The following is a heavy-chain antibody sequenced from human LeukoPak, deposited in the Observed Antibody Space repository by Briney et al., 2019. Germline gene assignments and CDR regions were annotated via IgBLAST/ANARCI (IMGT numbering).Heavy chain of an antibody. CDR1: GYTFTSYY. CDR3: ARHYSSSYAY. J-gene: IGHJ4*02. V-gene: IGHV1-18*04. CDR2: ISAYNGNT. Sequence: ASVKVSCKASGYTFTSYYMHWVRQAPGQGLEWMGWISAYNGNTNYAQKLQGRVTMTTDTSTSTAYMELRSLRSDDTAVYYCARHYSSSYAYWGQGTLVTVSS. D-gene: IGHD6-13*01.